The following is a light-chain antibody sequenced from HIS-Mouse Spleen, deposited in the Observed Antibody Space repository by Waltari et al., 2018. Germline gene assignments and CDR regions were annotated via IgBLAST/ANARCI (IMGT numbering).Light chain of an antibody. CDR2: VGTGWIVG. V-gene: IGLV9-49*01. Sequence: QPVLTQPPSASASLGASVTLTCTLSSGYSNYKVDWYQQRPGKGPRFVMRVGTGWIVGARGDGIPERFAVLGSGRNRYLTIKNIQEEDESDYHCGADHGSGSNFVTVFGGGTKLTVL. CDR3: GADHGSGSNFVTV. J-gene: IGLJ3*02. CDR1: SGYSNYK.